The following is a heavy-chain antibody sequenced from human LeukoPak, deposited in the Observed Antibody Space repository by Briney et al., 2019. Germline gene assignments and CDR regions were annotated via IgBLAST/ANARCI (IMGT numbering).Heavy chain of an antibody. D-gene: IGHD3-22*01. CDR2: INPSGGST. J-gene: IGHJ5*02. CDR3: AREYIIRIYDSSGYHNWFDP. Sequence: ASVKVSCKASGGTFTSYYMHWVRQAPGQGLEWMGIINPSGGSTSYAQKFQGRVTMTRDTSTSTVYMELSSLRSEDTAVYYCAREYIIRIYDSSGYHNWFDPWGQGTLVTVSS. CDR1: GGTFTSYY. V-gene: IGHV1-46*01.